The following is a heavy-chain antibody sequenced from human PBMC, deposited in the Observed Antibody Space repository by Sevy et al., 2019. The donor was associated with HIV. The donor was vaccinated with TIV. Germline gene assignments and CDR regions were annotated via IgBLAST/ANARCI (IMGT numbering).Heavy chain of an antibody. CDR1: GGSFSGYY. CDR3: ARGPNYDILTGYSGLDV. V-gene: IGHV4-34*01. CDR2: INHSGST. J-gene: IGHJ6*02. Sequence: SETLSLTCAVYGGSFSGYYWSWIRQPPGKGLEWIGEINHSGSTNYNPSLKSRVTISVDTSKNQFSLKLSSVTAADTAVYYCARGPNYDILTGYSGLDVWGQWTTVTVSS. D-gene: IGHD3-9*01.